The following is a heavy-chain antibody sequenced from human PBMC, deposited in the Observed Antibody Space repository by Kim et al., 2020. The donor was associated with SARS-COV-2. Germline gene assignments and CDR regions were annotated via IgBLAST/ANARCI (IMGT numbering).Heavy chain of an antibody. V-gene: IGHV6-1*01. CDR3: ARSSQKIPATPSY. D-gene: IGHD2-2*01. J-gene: IGHJ4*02. Sequence: YAVAVKSRITINPDTSKSQFYLQLNSVTPEDTAVYYCARSSQKIPATPSYWGQGTLVTVSS.